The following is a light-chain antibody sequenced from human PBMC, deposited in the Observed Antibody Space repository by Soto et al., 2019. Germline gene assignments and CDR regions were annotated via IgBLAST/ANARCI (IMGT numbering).Light chain of an antibody. V-gene: IGKV3-11*01. CDR2: DAS. J-gene: IGKJ4*01. CDR1: QSCSSY. CDR3: QQRSNWPPVT. Sequence: EIVLTQSPATLSLSPGERATLSCRASQSCSSYLAWYQQKPGQAPRLLIYDASNRATGIPARFSGSGSGTDFTLTISSLEPEDFAVYYCQQRSNWPPVTFGGGTKVDI.